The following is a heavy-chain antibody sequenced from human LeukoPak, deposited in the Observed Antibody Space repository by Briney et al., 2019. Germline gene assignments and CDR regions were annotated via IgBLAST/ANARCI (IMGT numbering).Heavy chain of an antibody. CDR2: IDHSGST. D-gene: IGHD2-15*01. V-gene: IGHV4-38-2*02. CDR1: GYSISSGYY. J-gene: IGHJ6*03. Sequence: KASETLSLTCTVSGYSISSGYYWGWIRQPPGKGLEWIGSIDHSGSTYYNPSLKSRVTISVDTSKNQFSLKLSSVTAADTAVYYCARGGYCSGGSCYSKMVYYYYMDVWGKGTTVTVSS. CDR3: ARGGYCSGGSCYSKMVYYYYMDV.